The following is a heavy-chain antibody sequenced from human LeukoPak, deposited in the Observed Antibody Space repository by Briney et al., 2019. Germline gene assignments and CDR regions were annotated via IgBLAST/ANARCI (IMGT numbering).Heavy chain of an antibody. J-gene: IGHJ4*02. Sequence: SGPTLVKPTQTLTLTCTFSGFSLSTSGVGVGWIRQPPGKALEWLALIYWNDDKRYSPSLKSRLTITKDTSKNPVVLTMTNMDPVDTATYYCAHSPRPGIAVAGFDYWGQGTLVTVSS. D-gene: IGHD6-19*01. CDR1: GFSLSTSGVG. V-gene: IGHV2-5*01. CDR3: AHSPRPGIAVAGFDY. CDR2: IYWNDDK.